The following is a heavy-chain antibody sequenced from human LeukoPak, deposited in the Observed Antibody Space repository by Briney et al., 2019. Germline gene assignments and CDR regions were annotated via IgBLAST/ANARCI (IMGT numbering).Heavy chain of an antibody. CDR3: AKDPYRVVVATGNYLDP. CDR2: ISHDGSNI. Sequence: GGSLRLSCAASGFTFSSYAMHWVRHAPGKGLEWVAVISHDGSNIHYGDSVKGRFTISRDNSKNTVYLQMNSLRAEDTAIYYCAKDPYRVVVATGNYLDPWGQGTLVTVSS. D-gene: IGHD2-15*01. V-gene: IGHV3-30*04. J-gene: IGHJ5*02. CDR1: GFTFSSYA.